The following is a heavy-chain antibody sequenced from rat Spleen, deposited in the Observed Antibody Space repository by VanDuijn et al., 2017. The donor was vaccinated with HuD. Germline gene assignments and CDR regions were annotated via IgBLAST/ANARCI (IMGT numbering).Heavy chain of an antibody. CDR3: TTGGDPFDY. CDR2: ISSDGRRN. CDR1: GFTFSDYY. V-gene: IGHV5-20*01. Sequence: EVQLVESDGGLVQPGRSLKLSCAASGFTFSDYYMAWVRQAPAKGLEWVATISSDGRRNYYRDSVKGRFTISRDNAKSSLYLQMDSLRSEDTATYYCTTGGDPFDYWGQGVMVTVSS. J-gene: IGHJ2*01.